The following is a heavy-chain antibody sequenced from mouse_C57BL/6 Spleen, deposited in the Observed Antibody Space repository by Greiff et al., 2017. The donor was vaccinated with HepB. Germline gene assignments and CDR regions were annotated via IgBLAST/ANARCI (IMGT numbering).Heavy chain of an antibody. CDR3: ARPYDGGAMDY. J-gene: IGHJ4*01. V-gene: IGHV3-6*01. D-gene: IGHD2-3*01. CDR1: GYSITSGYY. Sequence: VQLKESGPGLVKPSQSLSLTCSVTGYSITSGYYWNWIRQFPGNKLEWMGYISYDGSNNYNPSLKNRISITRDTSKNQFFLKLNSVTTEDTATYYCARPYDGGAMDYWGQGTSVTVSS. CDR2: ISYDGSN.